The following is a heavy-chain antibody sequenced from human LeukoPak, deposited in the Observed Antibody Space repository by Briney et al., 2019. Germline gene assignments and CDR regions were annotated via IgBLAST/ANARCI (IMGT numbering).Heavy chain of an antibody. CDR2: INIGGTNT. CDR3: ATDGAGFDT. J-gene: IGHJ5*02. Sequence: GASLRLSCAASGFTFNGYYMSWIRQAPGKGLEWLSYINIGGTNTHYADSVKGRFTISRDNAKKSLYLEMNNLRAEDTAVYYCATDGAGFDTWGQGVLVTVSS. V-gene: IGHV3-11*01. CDR1: GFTFNGYY.